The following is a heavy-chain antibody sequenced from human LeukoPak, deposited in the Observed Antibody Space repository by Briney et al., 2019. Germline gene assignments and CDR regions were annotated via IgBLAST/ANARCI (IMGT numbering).Heavy chain of an antibody. D-gene: IGHD1-26*01. CDR1: GFSFSNYA. Sequence: QTGGSLRLSCTTSGFSFSNYAMSWVRQAPGKGLEWVSIITGSGDSTYYADSVKGRFTSSRDNSENTLYLEMNSLRAEDTAIYYCAKGRSGSYSPTWDYWGQGTLVTVSS. J-gene: IGHJ4*02. V-gene: IGHV3-23*01. CDR2: ITGSGDST. CDR3: AKGRSGSYSPTWDY.